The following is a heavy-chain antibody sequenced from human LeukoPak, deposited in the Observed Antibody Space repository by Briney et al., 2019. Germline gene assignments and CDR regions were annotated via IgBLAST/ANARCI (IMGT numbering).Heavy chain of an antibody. D-gene: IGHD3-9*01. CDR1: GYTFTSYD. CDR2: MNPNSGNT. Sequence: ASVKVSCKASGYTFTSYDINWVRQATGQGLEWMGWMNPNSGNTGYAQKFQGRVTMTRNTSISTAHMELSSLRSEDTAVYYCARGRETYYDILTGYYDYWGQGTLVTVSS. J-gene: IGHJ4*02. V-gene: IGHV1-8*01. CDR3: ARGRETYYDILTGYYDY.